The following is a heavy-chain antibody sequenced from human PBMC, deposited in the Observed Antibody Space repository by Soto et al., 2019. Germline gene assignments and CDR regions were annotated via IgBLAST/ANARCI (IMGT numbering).Heavy chain of an antibody. V-gene: IGHV3-30*16. D-gene: IGHD3-16*01. Sequence: QVQLVQSGAEVKKPGASVKVSCKASGYTFTSYYMHWVRQAPGQGLEWVAVISYDGSNKYYADSVKGRFTISRDNSKNTLYLQMNSLRAEDTAVYYCAKVLGSGSRADYWGQGTLVTVSS. J-gene: IGHJ4*02. CDR1: GYTFTSYY. CDR3: AKVLGSGSRADY. CDR2: ISYDGSNK.